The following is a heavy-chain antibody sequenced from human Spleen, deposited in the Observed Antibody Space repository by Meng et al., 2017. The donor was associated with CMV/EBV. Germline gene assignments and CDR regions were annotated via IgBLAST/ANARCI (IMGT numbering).Heavy chain of an antibody. CDR1: GDSISRYY. CDR2: IYYSGST. CDR3: ARVWSSGGTDY. V-gene: IGHV4-59*01. J-gene: IGHJ4*02. Sequence: SETLSLTCTVSGDSISRYYWGWIRQPPGKGLEWIGYIYYSGSTNYNPSLKSRVTISVDTSKNQFSLKLSSVTAADTAVYYCARVWSSGGTDYWGQGTLVTVSS. D-gene: IGHD6-19*01.